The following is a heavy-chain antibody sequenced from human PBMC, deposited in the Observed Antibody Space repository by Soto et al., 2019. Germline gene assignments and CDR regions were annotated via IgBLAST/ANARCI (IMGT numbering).Heavy chain of an antibody. J-gene: IGHJ4*02. V-gene: IGHV4-34*01. CDR3: QRGRRYCSGCNRYNFGC. CDR2: INHGGST. CDR1: GGSFSGYY. Sequence: QVQLQQWGAGLLKPSETLSLTCAVYGGSFSGYYWSWIRQPPGKGLEWIGEINHGGSTNYNPSLKSRVTTSGDTSKNHCSLERSSVTAAAPAVYYWQRGRRYCSGCNRYNFGCWGQGTLVTVSS. D-gene: IGHD2-15*01.